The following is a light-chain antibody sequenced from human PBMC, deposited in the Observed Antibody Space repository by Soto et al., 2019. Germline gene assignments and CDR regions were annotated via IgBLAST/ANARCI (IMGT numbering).Light chain of an antibody. CDR1: QNIRSY. Sequence: DIQMTQSPSSLSASIGDRGTITCRASQNIRSYLNWYQQKPGKAPKLLIYAVSSLQGGVPSRFSGSGSGTDFTLTISSLQPEDFATYYCQQSYITPRNFGPGTRVDVK. CDR3: QQSYITPRN. V-gene: IGKV1-39*01. CDR2: AVS. J-gene: IGKJ3*01.